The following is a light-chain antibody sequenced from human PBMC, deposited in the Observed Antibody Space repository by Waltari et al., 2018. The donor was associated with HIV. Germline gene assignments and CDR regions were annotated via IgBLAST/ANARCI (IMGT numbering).Light chain of an antibody. J-gene: IGLJ3*02. CDR2: SNA. Sequence: QSVLTHPPSASGTPAQGVNISSSGRLSTIRSNTISWYQQLPGTAPKPLIYSNAQRPSGVPDRFSGSKSGTSASLAISGLQSEDEADYYCAAWDDSLNGWVFGGGTKLTVL. V-gene: IGLV1-44*01. CDR1: LSTIRSNT. CDR3: AAWDDSLNGWV.